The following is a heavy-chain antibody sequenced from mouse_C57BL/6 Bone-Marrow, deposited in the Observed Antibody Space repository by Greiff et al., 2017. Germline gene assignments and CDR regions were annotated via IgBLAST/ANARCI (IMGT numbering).Heavy chain of an antibody. Sequence: VQLQQSGAELVKPGASVKISCKASGYAFSSYWMNWVKQRPGKGLEWIGQINPGDGDTNYNGKFKGKATLTADKSSSTAYMQLSSLTSEDSAVYFCASGSLRRRFAYWGQGTLVTVSA. J-gene: IGHJ3*01. V-gene: IGHV1-80*01. CDR1: GYAFSSYW. CDR2: INPGDGDT. D-gene: IGHD2-12*01. CDR3: ASGSLRRRFAY.